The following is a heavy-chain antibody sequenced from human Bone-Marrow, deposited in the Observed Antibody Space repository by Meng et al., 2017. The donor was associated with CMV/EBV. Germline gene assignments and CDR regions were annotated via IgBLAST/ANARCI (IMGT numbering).Heavy chain of an antibody. D-gene: IGHD2-15*01. J-gene: IGHJ4*02. CDR3: ARGICPWSSCYPRGYYFDL. V-gene: IGHV3-64*02. CDR2: INSVGDAT. Sequence: GESLKISCAASGFTFSTYSMHWVRQAPGKGLEYVSAINSVGDATSYADSAKGRFTISRDNPKNTLFRQMGSLRAEDMAIYYCARGICPWSSCYPRGYYFDLWGQGTLVTVSS. CDR1: GFTFSTYS.